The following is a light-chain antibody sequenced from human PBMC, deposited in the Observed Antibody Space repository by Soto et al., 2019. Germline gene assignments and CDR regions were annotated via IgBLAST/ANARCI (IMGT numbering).Light chain of an antibody. CDR3: QQSYSTPSIT. CDR2: AAS. V-gene: IGKV1-39*01. CDR1: QSISSY. Sequence: DIQMTQSPSSLSASVRDRITITCRASQSISSYLNWYQQKPGKAPKLLNYAASSLQSGVPSRFSGSGSGTDFTLTISSLQPEDFATYYCQQSYSTPSITFGQGTRLEIK. J-gene: IGKJ5*01.